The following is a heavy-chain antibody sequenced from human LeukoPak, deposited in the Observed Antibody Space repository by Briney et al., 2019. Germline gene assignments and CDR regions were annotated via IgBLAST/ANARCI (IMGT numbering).Heavy chain of an antibody. V-gene: IGHV5-51*01. Sequence: GESLKISCKAAGYTFTDYWIAWVRQVPGKDLEYMGIVYPGDSDARYWPPFQGQVTISVDKSIDTAYLEWNSLRASDSAIYYCARPHSLKRFDDAFDAWGQGRLAAVSS. CDR3: ARPHSLKRFDDAFDA. CDR1: GYTFTDYW. D-gene: IGHD3-9*01. CDR2: VYPGDSDA. J-gene: IGHJ3*01.